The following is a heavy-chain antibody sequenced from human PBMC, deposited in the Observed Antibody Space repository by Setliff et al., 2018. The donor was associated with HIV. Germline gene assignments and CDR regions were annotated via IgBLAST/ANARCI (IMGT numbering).Heavy chain of an antibody. V-gene: IGHV3-23*01. J-gene: IGHJ4*02. CDR2: ISGSGGDT. CDR1: GFTFSSYV. D-gene: IGHD3-10*01. Sequence: SCAVSGFTFSSYVMTWVRQAPGKGLEWVSSISGSGGDTHYADSVRGRFTISRDSSKNTLYLQMNNLRAEDTATYYCAKLIVWFGSFGADYFDYWGQGTLVTVSS. CDR3: AKLIVWFGSFGADYFDY.